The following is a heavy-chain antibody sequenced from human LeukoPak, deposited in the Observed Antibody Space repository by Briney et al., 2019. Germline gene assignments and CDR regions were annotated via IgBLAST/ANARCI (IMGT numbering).Heavy chain of an antibody. CDR1: GFTFSSYA. CDR2: ISYDGSNK. D-gene: IGHD6-6*01. CDR3: ARAGYSSSMGVLVY. J-gene: IGHJ4*02. Sequence: QPGGSLRLSCAASGFTFSSYAMHWVRQAPGKGLEWVAVISYDGSNKYYADSVKGRFTISRDNSKNTLYLQMNSLRAEDTAVYYCARAGYSSSMGVLVYWGQGTLVTVSS. V-gene: IGHV3-30-3*01.